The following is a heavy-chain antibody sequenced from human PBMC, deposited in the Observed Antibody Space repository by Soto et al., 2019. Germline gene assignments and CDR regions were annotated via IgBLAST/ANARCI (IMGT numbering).Heavy chain of an antibody. CDR1: GGSFSGYY. V-gene: IGHV4-34*01. Sequence: QVQLQQWGAGLLKPSETLSLTCAVYGGSFSGYYWTWIRQTPGKGLEGIGEINHSGSTNYNPSLKSRVSISADTSKKQFPLNLTSVTAADTAVYYCARGECSSNYCFTRWALDIWGQGTVVTVSS. CDR2: INHSGST. J-gene: IGHJ3*02. CDR3: ARGECSSNYCFTRWALDI. D-gene: IGHD2-2*01.